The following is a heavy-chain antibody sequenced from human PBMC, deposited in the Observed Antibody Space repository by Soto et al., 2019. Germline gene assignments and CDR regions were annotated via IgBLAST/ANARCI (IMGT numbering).Heavy chain of an antibody. CDR3: AIVRAYCGGDCYLRFDY. CDR1: GFTFSSYA. J-gene: IGHJ4*02. D-gene: IGHD2-21*02. CDR2: ISGSGGST. V-gene: IGHV3-23*01. Sequence: TGGSLRLSCAASGFTFSSYAMSWVRQAPGKGLEWVSAISGSGGSTYYADSVKGRFTISRDNSKNTLYLQMNSLRAEDTAVYYCAIVRAYCGGDCYLRFDYWGQGTLVTVSS.